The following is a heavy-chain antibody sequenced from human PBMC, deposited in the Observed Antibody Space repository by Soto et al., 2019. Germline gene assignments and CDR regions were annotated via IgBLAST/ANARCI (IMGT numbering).Heavy chain of an antibody. Sequence: SETLSLTCTVSGGSISSGGYYWSWIRQHPGKGLEWIGYIYYSGSTYYDPSLKSRVTISVDTSKNQFSLKLSSVTAADTAVYYCARVNGGPYYDILTGYKYYFDYWGQGTLVTVSS. D-gene: IGHD3-9*01. J-gene: IGHJ4*02. CDR3: ARVNGGPYYDILTGYKYYFDY. V-gene: IGHV4-31*02. CDR1: GGSISSGGYY. CDR2: IYYSGST.